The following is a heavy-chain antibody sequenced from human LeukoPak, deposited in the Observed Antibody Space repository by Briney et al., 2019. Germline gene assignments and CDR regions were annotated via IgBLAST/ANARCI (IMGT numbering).Heavy chain of an antibody. D-gene: IGHD2-21*01. CDR1: GGAISTYS. Sequence: SETLSLTCTVSGGAISTYSWSWIRQPPGNVLEWIGYISERGDSNSKPSPKSQVTMSVDTSKNQFSLKLSSVTAADTAVYYCARSKDILLGDSDAFDLWGRGTTVTVSS. V-gene: IGHV4-59*01. CDR3: ARSKDILLGDSDAFDL. J-gene: IGHJ3*01. CDR2: ISERGDS.